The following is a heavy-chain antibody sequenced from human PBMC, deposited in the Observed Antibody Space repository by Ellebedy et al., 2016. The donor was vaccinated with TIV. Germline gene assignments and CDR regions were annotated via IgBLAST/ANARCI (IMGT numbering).Heavy chain of an antibody. Sequence: GGSLRLXXAASGFTFRRFGMHWVRQAPGKGLEWVAVISSDGSRKYYADSVIDRFTISRDNSKNTLFVQLHSLRAEDTAVYYCAKPSDPNPGYSASWATYFDYWGQGTLVIVSS. CDR1: GFTFRRFG. V-gene: IGHV3-30*18. D-gene: IGHD6-13*01. CDR2: ISSDGSRK. CDR3: AKPSDPNPGYSASWATYFDY. J-gene: IGHJ4*02.